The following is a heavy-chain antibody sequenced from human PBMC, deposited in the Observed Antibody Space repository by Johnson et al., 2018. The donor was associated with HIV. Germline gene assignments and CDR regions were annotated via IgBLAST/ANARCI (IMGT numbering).Heavy chain of an antibody. D-gene: IGHD3-16*01. CDR2: ITYDGSNQ. CDR1: GFTFSTYG. CDR3: ARRGRRADDAFDI. J-gene: IGHJ3*02. V-gene: IGHV3-30*03. Sequence: QVQLVESGGGVVQPGRSPRLSCAASGFTFSTYGMHWVRQAPGKGLEWVAVITYDGSNQYYGDSVKGRFTISRDNSKNTLYLQMNSLRAEDTAVYYCARRGRRADDAFDIWGQGTMVTVSS.